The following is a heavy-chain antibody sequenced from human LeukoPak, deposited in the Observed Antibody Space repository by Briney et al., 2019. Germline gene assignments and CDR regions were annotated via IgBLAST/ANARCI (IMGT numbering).Heavy chain of an antibody. D-gene: IGHD3-9*01. CDR1: GGSISSGSYY. V-gene: IGHV4-61*02. CDR2: IYSSGST. Sequence: SETLSLTYTVSGGSISSGSYYWNWIRQPAGKGLEWIGRIYSSGSTNYNPSLKSRVTISVDTSKNQFSLKLSSVTAADTAVYYCARGYYDILTGEEYGYYYYMDVWGKGITVTVSS. CDR3: ARGYYDILTGEEYGYYYYMDV. J-gene: IGHJ6*03.